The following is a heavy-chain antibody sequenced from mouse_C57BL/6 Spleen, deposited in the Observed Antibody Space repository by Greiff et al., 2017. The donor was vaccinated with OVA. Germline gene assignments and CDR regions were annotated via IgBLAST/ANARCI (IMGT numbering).Heavy chain of an antibody. Sequence: QVQLKQPGAELVMPGASVQLSCKASGYTFTRYWMHWVKQRPGQGLEWLGEIDPSDRYTNSNKQFKGKSTLTVDKAASAADMQRSSLTSEDSAVYYCARDYGSPSFAYWGQGTLVTVSA. CDR1: GYTFTRYW. J-gene: IGHJ3*01. CDR3: ARDYGSPSFAY. V-gene: IGHV1-69*01. CDR2: IDPSDRYT. D-gene: IGHD1-1*01.